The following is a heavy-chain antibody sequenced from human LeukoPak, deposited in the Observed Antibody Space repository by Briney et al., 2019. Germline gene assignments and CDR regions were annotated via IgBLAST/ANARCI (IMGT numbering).Heavy chain of an antibody. D-gene: IGHD1-26*01. J-gene: IGHJ3*02. CDR3: ARVGPLRMIEWELRGTFDI. Sequence: SETLSLTCTVSGYSISRGYYWGWIRQPPGKGLEWIGSIYHSGSIYYNPSLKSRVTISVDTSKNQFSLKLSSVTAADTAVYYCARVGPLRMIEWELRGTFDIWGQGTMVTVSP. CDR1: GYSISRGYY. V-gene: IGHV4-38-2*02. CDR2: IYHSGSI.